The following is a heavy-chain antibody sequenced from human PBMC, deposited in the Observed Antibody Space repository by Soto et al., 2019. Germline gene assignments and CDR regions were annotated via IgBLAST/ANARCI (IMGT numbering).Heavy chain of an antibody. V-gene: IGHV1-18*01. Sequence: GASVKVSCKASGYTFTSYGISWVRQAPGQGLEWMGWISAYNGNTNYAQKLQGRVTMTTDTSTSTAYMELSSLRSEDTAVYYCARDAVFGVVIRRYNWFDPWGQGTLVTVSS. CDR2: ISAYNGNT. CDR1: GYTFTSYG. J-gene: IGHJ5*02. D-gene: IGHD3-3*01. CDR3: ARDAVFGVVIRRYNWFDP.